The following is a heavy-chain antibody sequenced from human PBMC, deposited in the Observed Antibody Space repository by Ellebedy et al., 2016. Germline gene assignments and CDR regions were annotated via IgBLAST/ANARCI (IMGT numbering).Heavy chain of an antibody. CDR1: GGSFSGYY. Sequence: SETLSLXXAVYGGSFSGYYWSWIRQPPGKGLEWIGEINQSGSINNNPSLKSRVTISVDTSKNQFSLKLRSVTVADTAVYYCTRGARSGYSSGWYDDYWGQGNLVTVSS. D-gene: IGHD6-19*01. CDR3: TRGARSGYSSGWYDDY. CDR2: INQSGSI. V-gene: IGHV4-34*01. J-gene: IGHJ4*02.